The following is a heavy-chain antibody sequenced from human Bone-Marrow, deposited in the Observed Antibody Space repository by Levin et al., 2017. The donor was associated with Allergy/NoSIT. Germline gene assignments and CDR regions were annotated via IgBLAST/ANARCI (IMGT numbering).Heavy chain of an antibody. Sequence: GGSLRLSCAGSGFTFTNGWMNWVRQAPGKGLEWVGRIKPKNDGETTDYGAPVKGRFTISRDDSKSTLYLQMHNVKPDDTAVYYCATARGPRYCSDTTCSLNSWGQGTLVTVSS. J-gene: IGHJ4*02. V-gene: IGHV3-15*01. CDR2: IKPKNDGETT. CDR3: ATARGPRYCSDTTCSLNS. CDR1: GFTFTNGW. D-gene: IGHD6-25*01.